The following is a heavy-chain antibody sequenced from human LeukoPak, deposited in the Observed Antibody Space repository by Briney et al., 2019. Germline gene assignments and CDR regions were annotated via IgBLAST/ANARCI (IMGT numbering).Heavy chain of an antibody. J-gene: IGHJ4*02. V-gene: IGHV3-30*02. CDR3: ARGGAPPDY. CDR1: GFTFNSYG. Sequence: GGSLRLSCAASGFTFNSYGIHWVRQAPGKGLEWVAFIRYDGSNKYYGDSVKGRFTISRDNAKNSLYLQMNSLRAEDTAVYYCARGGAPPDYWGQGTLVTVSS. CDR2: IRYDGSNK. D-gene: IGHD3-16*01.